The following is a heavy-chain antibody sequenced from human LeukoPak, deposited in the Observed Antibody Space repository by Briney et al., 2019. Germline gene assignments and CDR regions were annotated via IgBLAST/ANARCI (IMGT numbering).Heavy chain of an antibody. D-gene: IGHD7-27*01. J-gene: IGHJ5*02. CDR3: ASLGTLRS. V-gene: IGHV4-39*01. CDR2: ISYSGTN. Sequence: SETLSLTCTVSGGSVSSSSYYLGWIRQPPGKGLEWIGSISYSGTNYNNPSLKSRVSISIDTSKNQFSVKLTSVTAADTAIYYCASLGTLRSWGQGTLVTVSS. CDR1: GGSVSSSSYY.